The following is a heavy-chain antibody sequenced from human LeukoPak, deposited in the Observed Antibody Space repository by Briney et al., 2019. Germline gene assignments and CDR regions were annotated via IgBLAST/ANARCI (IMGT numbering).Heavy chain of an antibody. CDR2: IYYSGST. CDR1: GGSISSSSYY. D-gene: IGHD1-26*01. Sequence: SETLSLTCTVSGGSISSSSYYWGWIRQPPGKGLEWIGSIYYSGSTYYNPSLKSRVTISVDTSKNQFSLKPSSVTAADTAVYYCARRFRWELRDWGQGTLVTVSS. J-gene: IGHJ4*02. CDR3: ARRFRWELRD. V-gene: IGHV4-39*01.